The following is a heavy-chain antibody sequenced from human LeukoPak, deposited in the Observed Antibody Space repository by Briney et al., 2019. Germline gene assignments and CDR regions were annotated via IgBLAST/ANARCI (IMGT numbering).Heavy chain of an antibody. CDR2: FYNSGRS. J-gene: IGHJ4*02. CDR1: DDSISDYY. D-gene: IGHD3-16*01. V-gene: IGHV4-59*01. Sequence: SETLSLTCTVSDDSISDYYRGWIRQPPGKGLEWIGYFYNSGRSTYNPSLKSRVTISADTSKNHFTLKLNSVTTADTAVYYCTRGAGWLIDYWGQGILVTVSS. CDR3: TRGAGWLIDY.